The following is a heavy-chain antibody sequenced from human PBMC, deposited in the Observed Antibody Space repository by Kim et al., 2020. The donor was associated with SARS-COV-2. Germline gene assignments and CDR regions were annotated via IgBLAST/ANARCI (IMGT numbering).Heavy chain of an antibody. V-gene: IGHV5-10-1*01. Sequence: YSPSFQGHVTISADKSSSTAYLQWSSLKASDTAMFYCARLYGSRSRTIDYWGQGTLVSVSS. CDR3: ARLYGSRSRTIDY. J-gene: IGHJ4*02. D-gene: IGHD3-10*01.